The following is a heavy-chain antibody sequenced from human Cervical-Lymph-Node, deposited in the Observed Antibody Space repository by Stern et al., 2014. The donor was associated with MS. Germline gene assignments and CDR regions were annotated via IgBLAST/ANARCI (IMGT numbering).Heavy chain of an antibody. J-gene: IGHJ6*02. CDR1: GFSLTTDGVG. CDR3: AHSFGSVSGTYSGMDA. CDR2: IYWDDDE. D-gene: IGHD1-7*01. V-gene: IGHV2-5*02. Sequence: VTLKESGPTLVKPTQTLTLTCTVSGFSLTTDGVGVAWIRQAPGKALEWLALIYWDDDERYNPSLNNRLTITKDTSKNQVVLRMTNVDPVDTGTYYCAHSFGSVSGTYSGMDAWGQGTTVTVS.